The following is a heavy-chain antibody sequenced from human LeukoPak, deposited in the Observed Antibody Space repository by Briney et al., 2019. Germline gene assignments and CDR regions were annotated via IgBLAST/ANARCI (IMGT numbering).Heavy chain of an antibody. J-gene: IGHJ5*02. CDR3: ARGSNYYDSGKGWFDP. V-gene: IGHV4-39*07. D-gene: IGHD3-10*01. Sequence: SETLSLTCTVSGGSISSSSYYWGWIRQPPGKGLEWIGSIYYSGSTYYNPSLKSRVTISVDTSKNQFSLKLSSVTAADPAVYYCARGSNYYDSGKGWFDPWGQGTLVTVSS. CDR1: GGSISSSSYY. CDR2: IYYSGST.